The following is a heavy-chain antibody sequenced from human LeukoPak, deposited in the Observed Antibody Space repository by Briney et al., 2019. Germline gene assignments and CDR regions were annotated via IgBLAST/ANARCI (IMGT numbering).Heavy chain of an antibody. CDR2: ISGSGGST. D-gene: IGHD3-3*01. CDR1: GFTFSNYA. J-gene: IGHJ5*02. Sequence: GSLRLSCAASGFTFSNYAMSWVRQAPGKGLEWVSAISGSGGSTYDADSVKGRFTISRDNSKNTLYLQMNSLRAEDTAVYYCARKDYDFWSGYDWFDPWGQGTLVTVSS. CDR3: ARKDYDFWSGYDWFDP. V-gene: IGHV3-23*01.